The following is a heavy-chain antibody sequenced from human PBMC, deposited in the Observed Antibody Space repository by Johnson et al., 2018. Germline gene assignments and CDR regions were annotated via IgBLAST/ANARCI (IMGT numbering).Heavy chain of an antibody. CDR3: ARRRDSGYGDLSYGMDV. D-gene: IGHD4-17*01. J-gene: IGHJ6*02. V-gene: IGHV4-59*01. Sequence: QVQLQESGPGLVKPSETLSLTCTVSGGSISSYYWSWIRQPPGKGLEWIGYIYYSGSTNYNPSPKGRVTITVDTSKNQFSLKLSSVTAADTAVYYCARRRDSGYGDLSYGMDVWGQGTTVTVSS. CDR1: GGSISSYY. CDR2: IYYSGST.